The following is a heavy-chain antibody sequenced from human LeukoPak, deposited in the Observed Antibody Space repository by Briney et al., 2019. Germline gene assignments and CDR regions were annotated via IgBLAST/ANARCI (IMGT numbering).Heavy chain of an antibody. V-gene: IGHV4-59*01. Sequence: SEXLSLTCTVSGGSISSYYWSWLRQPPGKGLEWIGYIYYSGSTNYNPSLTSRVTISVDTSKNQFSLKLSSVTAADTAVYYCARDLTALLYYDFWSGYPDAAFDIWGQGTMVTVSS. CDR1: GGSISSYY. CDR3: ARDLTALLYYDFWSGYPDAAFDI. D-gene: IGHD3-3*01. CDR2: IYYSGST. J-gene: IGHJ3*02.